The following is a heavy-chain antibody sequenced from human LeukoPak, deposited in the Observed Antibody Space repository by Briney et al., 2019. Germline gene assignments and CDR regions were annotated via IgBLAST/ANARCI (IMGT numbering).Heavy chain of an antibody. CDR3: TRGHGLDV. Sequence: GGSLRLSCAASGFTFSSYWMSWVRQAPGRGLMWVSQINSDGSATSCADPVKGRCTISRDNAKNMLYLEMNSLRVEDTAVYFCTRGHGLDVWGQGTTVTVSS. CDR2: INSDGSAT. CDR1: GFTFSSYW. J-gene: IGHJ6*02. V-gene: IGHV3-74*01.